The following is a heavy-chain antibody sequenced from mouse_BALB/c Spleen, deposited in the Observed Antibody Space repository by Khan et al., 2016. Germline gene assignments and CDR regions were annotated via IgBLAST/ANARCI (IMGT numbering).Heavy chain of an antibody. V-gene: IGHV9-3*02. CDR2: INTNTGEP. D-gene: IGHD2-1*01. CDR1: GYTFTNYG. J-gene: IGHJ3*01. CDR3: ERYGTGTWFAY. Sequence: QIQLVQSGPELKKPGETVKISCKASGYTFTNYGMTWVKQAPGKGLKWMGWINTNTGEPTYAEDFKGRFAFYLETSANTAYLQINNLKNEDTATYFCERYGTGTWFAYWGQGTLVTVSA.